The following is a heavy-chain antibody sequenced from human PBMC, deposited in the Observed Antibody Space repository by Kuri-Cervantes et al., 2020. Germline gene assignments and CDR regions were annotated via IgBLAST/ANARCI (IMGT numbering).Heavy chain of an antibody. V-gene: IGHV3-11*04. CDR2: INPSGSTV. J-gene: IGHJ4*02. CDR3: ARETTVTTVVDY. CDR1: GFTFSDWY. Sequence: GGSLRLSCAASGFTFSDWYMSWIRQAPGKGLEWVSYINPSGSTVYHADSVKGRFTISRDNSKNTLYLQMNSLRAEDTAVYYCARETTVTTVVDYWGQGTLVTVSS. D-gene: IGHD4-17*01.